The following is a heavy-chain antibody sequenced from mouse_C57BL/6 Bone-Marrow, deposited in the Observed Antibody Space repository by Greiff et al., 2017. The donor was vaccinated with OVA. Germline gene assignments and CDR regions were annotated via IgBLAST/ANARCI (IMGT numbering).Heavy chain of an antibody. J-gene: IGHJ4*01. CDR1: GYTFTSYW. Sequence: QVQLKQPGAELVKPGASVKVSCKASGYTFTSYWMHWVKQRPGQGLEWIGRIHPSDSDTNYNQQFKGKATLTVDKSSSTAYMQLSSLTSEDSAVYYGAIGGIYYGNGYAMDYWGQGTSVTVSS. D-gene: IGHD2-1*01. CDR3: AIGGIYYGNGYAMDY. V-gene: IGHV1-74*01. CDR2: IHPSDSDT.